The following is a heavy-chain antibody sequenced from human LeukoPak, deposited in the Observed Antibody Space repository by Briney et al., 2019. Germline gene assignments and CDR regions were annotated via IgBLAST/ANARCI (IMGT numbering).Heavy chain of an antibody. D-gene: IGHD5-12*01. CDR3: ARAPLVATIPYYYYYGMDV. CDR2: IYHSGST. J-gene: IGHJ6*02. V-gene: IGHV4-30-2*01. Sequence: PSQTLSLTCAVSGGSISSGGYSWSWIRQPPGKGLEWIGYIYHSGSTYYNPSLKSRVTISVDRSKNQFSLKLSSVTAADTAVYYCARAPLVATIPYYYYYGMDVWGQGTTVTVSS. CDR1: GGSISSGGYS.